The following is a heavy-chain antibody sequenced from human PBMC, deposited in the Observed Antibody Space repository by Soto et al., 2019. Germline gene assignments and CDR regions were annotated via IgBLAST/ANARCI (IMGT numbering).Heavy chain of an antibody. Sequence: EVQLVESGGGLVQPGGSLRLSCAASGLTFSSYWMHWVRQPPGKGLVWVSRINSYGSSTSYADSVKGRFTISRDNAKNTLYLQRNILRAEDTAVYYCVRTSLVVASATREDYWGQGTLVTVAS. CDR1: GLTFSSYW. V-gene: IGHV3-74*01. J-gene: IGHJ4*02. D-gene: IGHD2-15*01. CDR3: VRTSLVVASATREDY. CDR2: INSYGSST.